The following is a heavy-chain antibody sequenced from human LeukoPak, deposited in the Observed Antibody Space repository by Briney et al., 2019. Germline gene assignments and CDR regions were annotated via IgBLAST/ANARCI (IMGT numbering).Heavy chain of an antibody. CDR3: ARVALYDSSGYYCDY. D-gene: IGHD3-22*01. CDR1: GFTFSDYY. Sequence: GGSLRLSCAASGFTFSDYYMSWIRQAPGKGLEWVSYISSSGSTIYYADSVKGRFTISRDNAKNSLYLQMNSLRAEDTAVYYCARVALYDSSGYYCDYWGQGTLVTVTS. CDR2: ISSSGSTI. J-gene: IGHJ4*02. V-gene: IGHV3-11*01.